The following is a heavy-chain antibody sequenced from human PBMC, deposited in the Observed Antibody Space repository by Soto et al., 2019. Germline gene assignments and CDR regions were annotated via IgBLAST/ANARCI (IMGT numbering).Heavy chain of an antibody. V-gene: IGHV3-23*01. CDR3: TKEGGSYSFYFDH. CDR1: RFTFSSYA. Sequence: EVQLSESGGGLVQPGGSLRLSCAASRFTFSSYAMNWVRQAPGKGLEWVSGISGSGGNTYYADSAKGPFTISRDNSKNTLFLQMNSLRAEDTAVYYCTKEGGSYSFYFDHWGQGTLVTVSS. CDR2: ISGSGGNT. D-gene: IGHD1-26*01. J-gene: IGHJ4*02.